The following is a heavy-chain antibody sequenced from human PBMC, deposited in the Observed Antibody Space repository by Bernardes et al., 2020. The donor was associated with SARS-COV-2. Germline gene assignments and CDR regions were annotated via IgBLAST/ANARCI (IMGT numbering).Heavy chain of an antibody. V-gene: IGHV3-21*01. CDR1: GFTFNSHA. D-gene: IGHD3-10*01. CDR2: VDSTGTYM. CDR3: AREGHVSAGRPSPEISRFYYGMDV. J-gene: IGHJ6*02. Sequence: GSSLKLSCAASGFTFNSHAMNWVRQAPGKGLEWVSYVDSTGTYMDYADSVKGRFTISRDNAKNSLSLQMNSLRADDTAVYYCAREGHVSAGRPSPEISRFYYGMDVWGQGTTVTVSS.